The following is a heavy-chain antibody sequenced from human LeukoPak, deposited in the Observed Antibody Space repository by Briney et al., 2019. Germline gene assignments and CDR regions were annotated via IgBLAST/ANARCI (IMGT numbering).Heavy chain of an antibody. CDR1: GYTFTSYD. V-gene: IGHV1-8*02. Sequence: ASVKVSCKASGYTFTSYDINWVRQATGQGLEWMGWMNPNSGNTGYAQKFQGRVTMTEDTSTDTAYMELSSLRSEDTAVYYCATVKAYGGNSDDYWGQGTLVTVSS. J-gene: IGHJ4*02. D-gene: IGHD4-23*01. CDR2: MNPNSGNT. CDR3: ATVKAYGGNSDDY.